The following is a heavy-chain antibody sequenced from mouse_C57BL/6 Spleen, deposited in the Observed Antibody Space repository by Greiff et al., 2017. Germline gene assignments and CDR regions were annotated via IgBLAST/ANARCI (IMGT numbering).Heavy chain of an antibody. Sequence: VQLQQSGTVLARPGASVKMSCKTSGYTFTSYWMHWVKQRPGQGLEWIGAIYPGNSDTSYNQKFKGKAKLTAVTSASTAYMELSSLTNEDSAVYYCTRDYDYDVDEAWFAYWGQGTLVTVSA. V-gene: IGHV1-5*01. CDR1: GYTFTSYW. D-gene: IGHD2-4*01. CDR2: IYPGNSDT. CDR3: TRDYDYDVDEAWFAY. J-gene: IGHJ3*01.